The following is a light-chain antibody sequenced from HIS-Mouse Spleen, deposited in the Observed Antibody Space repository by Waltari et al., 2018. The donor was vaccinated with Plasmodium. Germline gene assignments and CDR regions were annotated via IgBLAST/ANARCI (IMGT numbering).Light chain of an antibody. V-gene: IGKV3-15*01. J-gene: IGKJ2*01. CDR3: QQYNNPRTT. Sequence: EIVMTQSPATLSVSPGERVTLSCRASQSVSSNLAWYQQKPGQAPRLLIYGASTRATGIPARFSGSGSGTEFTLTISSLQSEDFAVYYCQQYNNPRTTFGQGTKLEIK. CDR2: GAS. CDR1: QSVSSN.